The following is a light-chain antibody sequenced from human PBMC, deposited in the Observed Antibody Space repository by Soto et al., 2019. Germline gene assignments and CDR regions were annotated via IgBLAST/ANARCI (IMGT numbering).Light chain of an antibody. Sequence: QLVLTQPPSASASLGASVTLTCTLSSGYSNYKVDWYQQRPGKGPRFVMRAGTGGIVGSKGDGIPDRFSVLGSGLNRYLTIKNIQEEDESDYHCGADHGSGSNFVLVFGGGTKLTVL. J-gene: IGLJ2*01. CDR3: GADHGSGSNFVLV. CDR2: AGTGGIVG. CDR1: SGYSNYK. V-gene: IGLV9-49*01.